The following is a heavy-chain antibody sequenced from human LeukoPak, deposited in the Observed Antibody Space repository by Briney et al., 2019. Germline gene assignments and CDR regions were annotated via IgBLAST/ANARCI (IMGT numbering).Heavy chain of an antibody. V-gene: IGHV4-59*08. Sequence: SETLSLTCTVSGGSINNYYWSWIRQPPGKGLEWIGYIYYRGSTTYRPSLKSRVIISVDTSKNQFSLNLSFVTAADTAVYYCARQKTAPPIFEYYGMDIWGQGTTVTVSS. D-gene: IGHD3-9*01. J-gene: IGHJ6*02. CDR1: GGSINNYY. CDR2: IYYRGST. CDR3: ARQKTAPPIFEYYGMDI.